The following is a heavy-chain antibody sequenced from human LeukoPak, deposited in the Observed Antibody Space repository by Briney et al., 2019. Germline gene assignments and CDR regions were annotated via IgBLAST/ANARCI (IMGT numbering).Heavy chain of an antibody. Sequence: PRGSLRLSCAASGFTFSSYWMHWVRQAPGKGLVWVSRINSDGSSITYADSVKGRFTISRDNAKNTLYLQMNSLRAEDTAVYYCARDPSAFAGYFDYWGQGTLVTVSS. D-gene: IGHD6-19*01. CDR3: ARDPSAFAGYFDY. V-gene: IGHV3-74*03. CDR1: GFTFSSYW. J-gene: IGHJ4*02. CDR2: INSDGSSI.